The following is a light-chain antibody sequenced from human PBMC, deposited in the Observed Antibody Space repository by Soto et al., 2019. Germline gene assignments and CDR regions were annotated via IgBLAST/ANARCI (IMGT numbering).Light chain of an antibody. CDR1: QSVSSN. CDR3: QQYNNWPPYT. J-gene: IGKJ2*01. V-gene: IGKV3-15*01. CDR2: GAS. Sequence: EIVMTQSPATLSLSPGERATLSCRASQSVSSNFAWYQQKPGQAPRLLIYGASTSATGIPARFSGSGSGTEFTLTISSLQSEDVAVYYCQQYNNWPPYTFGQGTKLEIK.